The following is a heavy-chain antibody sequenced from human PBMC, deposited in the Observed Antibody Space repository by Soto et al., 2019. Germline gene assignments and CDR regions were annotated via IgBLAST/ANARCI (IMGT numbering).Heavy chain of an antibody. CDR3: ARADYAPGTDFDI. CDR2: IYYSGST. D-gene: IGHD2-2*01. J-gene: IGHJ3*02. Sequence: SETLSLTCTVSGGSISSGGYYWSWIRQHPGKGLEWIGYIYYSGSTYYNPSLKSRVTISVDTSKNQFSLKLSSVTAADTAVYYCARADYAPGTDFDIWGQGTMVTVSS. V-gene: IGHV4-31*03. CDR1: GGSISSGGYY.